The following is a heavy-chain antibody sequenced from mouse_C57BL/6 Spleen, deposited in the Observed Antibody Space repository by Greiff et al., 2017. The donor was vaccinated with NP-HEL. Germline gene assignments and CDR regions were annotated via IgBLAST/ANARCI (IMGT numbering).Heavy chain of an antibody. CDR2: IDPSDSYT. CDR1: GYTFTSYW. CDR3: AREGGTGAY. Sequence: QVQLKQPGAELVMPGASVKLSCKASGYTFTSYWMHWVKQRPGQGLEWIGEIDPSDSYTNYNQKFKGKSTLTVDKSSSTAYMQLSSLTSEDAAVYYCAREGGTGAYWGQGTLVTVSA. V-gene: IGHV1-69*01. D-gene: IGHD1-1*02. J-gene: IGHJ3*01.